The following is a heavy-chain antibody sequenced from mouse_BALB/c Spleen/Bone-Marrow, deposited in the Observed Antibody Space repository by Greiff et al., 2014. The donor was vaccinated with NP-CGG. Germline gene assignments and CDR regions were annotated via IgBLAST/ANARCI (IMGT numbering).Heavy chain of an antibody. J-gene: IGHJ4*01. CDR3: ANGDYGSSYYYAMDY. CDR2: IYPGSGST. Sequence: QVQLKQSGPELVKPGASVKMSCKASGYTFTDYVISWVKQRTGQGLEWIGEIYPGSGSTYYNEKFKGKATLTAAKSSNTAYIQLSSLTSEDSAVYFCANGDYGSSYYYAMDYWGQGTSVTVSS. CDR1: GYTFTDYV. D-gene: IGHD1-1*01. V-gene: IGHV1-77*01.